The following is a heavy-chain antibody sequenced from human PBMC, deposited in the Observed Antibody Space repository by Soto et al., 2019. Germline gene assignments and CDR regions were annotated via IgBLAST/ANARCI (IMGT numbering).Heavy chain of an antibody. J-gene: IGHJ4*02. Sequence: QVHLVESGGGVVQPGRSLRLSCSVSGFTFRSHSMQWVRQAPGKGLEWLAVISFDGSNKYYADSVKGRFTVTRDNSMNTLYLHMNSLRDEDTALYYCARCGFEWELRSFDYWGQGTLVTVSS. D-gene: IGHD1-26*01. V-gene: IGHV3-30*04. CDR1: GFTFRSHS. CDR3: ARCGFEWELRSFDY. CDR2: ISFDGSNK.